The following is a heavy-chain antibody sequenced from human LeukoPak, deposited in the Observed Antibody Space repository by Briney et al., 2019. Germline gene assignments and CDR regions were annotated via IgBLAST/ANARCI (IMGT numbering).Heavy chain of an antibody. CDR1: GFTFDDYG. Sequence: GGSLRLSCAACGFTFDDYGMSWLRQAPGKGLEWVSGINWNGGSTGYADSVKGRFTISRDNAKNSLYLQMNSLRAEDTALYYCARDRRYYYDSSGYPEYFQHLRQGTPVTVCS. J-gene: IGHJ1*01. D-gene: IGHD3-22*01. CDR2: INWNGGST. CDR3: ARDRRYYYDSSGYPEYFQH. V-gene: IGHV3-20*04.